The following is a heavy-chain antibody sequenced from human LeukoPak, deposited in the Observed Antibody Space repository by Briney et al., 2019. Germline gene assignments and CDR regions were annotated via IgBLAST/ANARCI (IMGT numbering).Heavy chain of an antibody. D-gene: IGHD3-10*01. CDR2: INEAGVEK. CDR3: ARELSRTGAFDY. V-gene: IGHV3-7*03. Sequence: GGSLRLSCEASEFTFSSYWMHWVRQPPGKGLEGVANINEAGVEKYHVDSVKGRFTIFRDNAKNSLYLQMNNLRAEDTAVYYCARELSRTGAFDYWGQGTLVTVSS. CDR1: EFTFSSYW. J-gene: IGHJ4*02.